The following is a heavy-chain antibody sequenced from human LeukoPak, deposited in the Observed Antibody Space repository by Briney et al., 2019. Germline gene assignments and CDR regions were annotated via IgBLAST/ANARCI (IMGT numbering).Heavy chain of an antibody. CDR2: ISAYNGNT. CDR1: GYTFTSYG. V-gene: IGHV1-18*01. D-gene: IGHD5-12*01. Sequence: ASVKVSCKASGYTFTSYGISWVRQAPVQGLEWMGWISAYNGNTNYAQKLQGRVTMTTDTSTSTAYMELRSLRSDDTAVYYCARIWFVATIIGVEYYMDVWGKGTTVTVSS. CDR3: ARIWFVATIIGVEYYMDV. J-gene: IGHJ6*03.